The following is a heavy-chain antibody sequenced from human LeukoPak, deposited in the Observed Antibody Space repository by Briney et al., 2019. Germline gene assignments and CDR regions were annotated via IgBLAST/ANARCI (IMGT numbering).Heavy chain of an antibody. Sequence: GGSLRLSCAASGFTVSSNYMSWVRQAPGKGLEWVAVISYDGSNKYYADSVKGRFTISRDNSKNTLYLQMNSLRAEDTAVYYCAKVGQQQLPDYWGQGTLVTVSS. CDR2: ISYDGSNK. V-gene: IGHV3-30*18. CDR1: GFTVSSNY. J-gene: IGHJ4*02. D-gene: IGHD6-13*01. CDR3: AKVGQQQLPDY.